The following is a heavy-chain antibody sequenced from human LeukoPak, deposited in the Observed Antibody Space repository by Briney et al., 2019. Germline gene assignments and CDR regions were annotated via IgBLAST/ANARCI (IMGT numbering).Heavy chain of an antibody. Sequence: PGGSLRLSCAASGFTCDDYAMHWVRQAPGKGLEWVSLIGGDGGSTYYADSVEGRFTISRDNSKNSLFLQVKSLRTDDTALYYCVKEPHYYDRSGYFWGQGTLVTVSS. J-gene: IGHJ4*02. V-gene: IGHV3-43*02. CDR3: VKEPHYYDRSGYF. CDR1: GFTCDDYA. D-gene: IGHD3-22*01. CDR2: IGGDGGST.